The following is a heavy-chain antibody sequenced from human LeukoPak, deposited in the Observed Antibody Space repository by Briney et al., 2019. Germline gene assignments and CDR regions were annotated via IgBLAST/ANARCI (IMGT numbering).Heavy chain of an antibody. J-gene: IGHJ4*02. Sequence: PSETLSLTCAVYGGSFSGYYWSWIRQPPGKGLEWIGEINHSGSTNYNPSLKSRVTISVDTSKNQFSLKLSSVTAADTAVYYCARHQGESGSYLFDYWGQGTLVTVSS. V-gene: IGHV4-34*01. CDR3: ARHQGESGSYLFDY. CDR1: GGSFSGYY. D-gene: IGHD1-26*01. CDR2: INHSGST.